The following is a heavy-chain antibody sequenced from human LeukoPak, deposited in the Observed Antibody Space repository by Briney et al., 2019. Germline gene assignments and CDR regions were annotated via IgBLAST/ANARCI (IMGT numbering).Heavy chain of an antibody. Sequence: GGSLRLSCAASGFTVSSYAMSWVRQAPGKGLEWVSAISGSGGSTYYADSVKGRFTISRDNSKNTLYLQMNSLRAEDTAVYYCAKSVTMIRRGGRGYFDYWGQGTLVTVSS. CDR3: AKSVTMIRRGGRGYFDY. CDR2: ISGSGGST. CDR1: GFTVSSYA. J-gene: IGHJ4*02. V-gene: IGHV3-23*01. D-gene: IGHD3-22*01.